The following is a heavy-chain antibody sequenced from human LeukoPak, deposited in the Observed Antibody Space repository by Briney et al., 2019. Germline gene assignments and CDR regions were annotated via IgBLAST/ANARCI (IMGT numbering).Heavy chain of an antibody. Sequence: GGTLRLSCAASGFTFSSYGMSWVRQAPGKGLEWVSAISGSGGSTYYADSVKGRFTISRDNSKNTLYLQMNSLRAEDTAVYYCARDPDSSGWYFDYWGQGTLVTVSS. CDR1: GFTFSSYG. CDR2: ISGSGGST. J-gene: IGHJ4*02. D-gene: IGHD6-19*01. CDR3: ARDPDSSGWYFDY. V-gene: IGHV3-23*01.